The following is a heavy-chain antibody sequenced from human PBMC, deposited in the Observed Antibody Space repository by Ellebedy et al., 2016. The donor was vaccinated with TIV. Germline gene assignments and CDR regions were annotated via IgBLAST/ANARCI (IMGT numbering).Heavy chain of an antibody. V-gene: IGHV3-30*04. CDR1: GITFKNYA. D-gene: IGHD3-16*01. CDR3: ARGFGTVMITSEDYFDY. J-gene: IGHJ4*02. Sequence: GESLKIPCAASGITFKNYAMHWVRQAPDKGLEWVAVISNDGNYDYYADSVKGRFTFSRDNSKSTLYLQMNSLRVDDTAVYYCARGFGTVMITSEDYFDYWGQGTLVTVSS. CDR2: ISNDGNYD.